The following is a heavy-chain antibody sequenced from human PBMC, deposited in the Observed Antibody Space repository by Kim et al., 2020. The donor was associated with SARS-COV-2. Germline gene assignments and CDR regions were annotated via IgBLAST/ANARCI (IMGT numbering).Heavy chain of an antibody. CDR3: ARDRNSGYEKSYYYYGMDV. Sequence: SVKVSCKASGGTFSSYAISWVRQAPGQGLEWMGGIIPIFGTANYAQKFQGRVTITADKSTSTAYMELSSLRSEDTAVYYCARDRNSGYEKSYYYYGMDVWGQGTTVTVSS. V-gene: IGHV1-69*06. D-gene: IGHD5-12*01. CDR2: IIPIFGTA. CDR1: GGTFSSYA. J-gene: IGHJ6*02.